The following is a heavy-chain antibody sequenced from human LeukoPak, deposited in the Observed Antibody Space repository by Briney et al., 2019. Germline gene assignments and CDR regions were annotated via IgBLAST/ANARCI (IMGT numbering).Heavy chain of an antibody. CDR3: ARDRGGSAMDV. V-gene: IGHV4-31*03. J-gene: IGHJ6*03. D-gene: IGHD2-15*01. CDR2: IYYSGST. Sequence: SETLSLTCTVSGGSISSGGYYWSWIRQHPGKGLEWIEYIYYSGSTYYNPSLKSRVTISVDTSKNQFSLKLSSVTAADTAVYYCARDRGGSAMDVWGKETTVTVSS. CDR1: GGSISSGGYY.